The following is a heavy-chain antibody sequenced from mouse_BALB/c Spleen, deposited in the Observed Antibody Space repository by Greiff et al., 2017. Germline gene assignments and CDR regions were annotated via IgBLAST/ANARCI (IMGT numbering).Heavy chain of an antibody. Sequence: QVQLQQSGAELVKPGASVKLSCKASGYTFTSYYMYWVKQRPGQGLEWIGEINPSNGGTNFNEKFKSKATLTVDKSSSTAYMQLSSLTSEDSAVYYCTGGNYGGYYAMDYWGQGTSVTVSS. CDR3: TGGNYGGYYAMDY. J-gene: IGHJ4*01. D-gene: IGHD2-1*01. V-gene: IGHV1S16*01. CDR1: GYTFTSYY. CDR2: INPSNGGT.